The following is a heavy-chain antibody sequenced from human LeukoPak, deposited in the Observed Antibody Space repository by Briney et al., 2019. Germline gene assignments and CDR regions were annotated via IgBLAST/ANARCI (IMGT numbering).Heavy chain of an antibody. J-gene: IGHJ4*02. V-gene: IGHV3-7*03. CDR2: IKQDGSEK. D-gene: IGHD3-22*01. CDR3: ARDPYYYDSSGYSP. Sequence: GGSLRLSCAASGFTFSSYWMGWVRHAPGRGLEWVANIKQDGSEKYYVDSVKGRFTISRDNAKNSLYLQMNSLRAEDTAVYYCARDPYYYDSSGYSPWGQGTLVTVSS. CDR1: GFTFSSYW.